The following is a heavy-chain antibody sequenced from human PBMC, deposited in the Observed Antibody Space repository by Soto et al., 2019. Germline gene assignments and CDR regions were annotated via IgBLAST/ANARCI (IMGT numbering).Heavy chain of an antibody. V-gene: IGHV3-23*01. CDR1: GFTFSSYA. Sequence: PGGSLRLSCAASGFTFSSYAMSWVRQAPGKGLEWVSAISGSGGSTYYADSVKGRFTISRDNSKNTLYLQMNSLRAEDTAVYYCAKSTATAMSFYYYYYMDVWGKGTTVTVSS. J-gene: IGHJ6*03. CDR2: ISGSGGST. CDR3: AKSTATAMSFYYYYYMDV. D-gene: IGHD2-2*01.